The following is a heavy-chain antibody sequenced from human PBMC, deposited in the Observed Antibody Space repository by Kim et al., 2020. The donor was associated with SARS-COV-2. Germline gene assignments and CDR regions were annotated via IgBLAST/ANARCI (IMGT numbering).Heavy chain of an antibody. CDR1: GFTFSSYG. Sequence: GGSLRLSCAASGFTFSSYGMHWVRQAPGKGLEWVAVISYDGSNKYYADSVKGRFTISRDNSKNTLYLQMNSLRTEDTAVYYCAKGDEQHSLGAFDIWGQGTMVTVSS. J-gene: IGHJ3*02. V-gene: IGHV3-30*18. D-gene: IGHD1-26*01. CDR2: ISYDGSNK. CDR3: AKGDEQHSLGAFDI.